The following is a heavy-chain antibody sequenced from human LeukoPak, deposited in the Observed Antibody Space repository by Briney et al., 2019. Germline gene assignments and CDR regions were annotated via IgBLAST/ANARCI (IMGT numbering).Heavy chain of an antibody. Sequence: PGGSLRLSCAASGFTFRSYAMSWVRQAPGKGLEWVSAISGSGGSTYYADSVKGRFTISRDNSKNTLYLQMNSLRAEDTAVYYCANSPGNYDFWSGYYPHGYWGQGTLVTVSS. J-gene: IGHJ4*02. CDR3: ANSPGNYDFWSGYYPHGY. CDR1: GFTFRSYA. CDR2: ISGSGGST. V-gene: IGHV3-23*01. D-gene: IGHD3-3*01.